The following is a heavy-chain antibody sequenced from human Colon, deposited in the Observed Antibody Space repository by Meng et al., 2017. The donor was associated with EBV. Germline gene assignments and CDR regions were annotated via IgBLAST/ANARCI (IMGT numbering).Heavy chain of an antibody. CDR3: SRGVDSYKLGNL. V-gene: IGHV4-34*02. CDR2: IHPSGSI. CDR1: GGSLSDYY. J-gene: IGHJ2*01. Sequence: QGQLQQWVAGLLKPSEPLSLTCVVYGGSLSDYYCSWIRQSPGRGLEWIGEIHPSGSIFYNPSLQSRVTISVDTSKNQFSLNLNSVTAADTAVYFCSRGVDSYKLGNLWGRGTLVTVSS. D-gene: IGHD7-27*01.